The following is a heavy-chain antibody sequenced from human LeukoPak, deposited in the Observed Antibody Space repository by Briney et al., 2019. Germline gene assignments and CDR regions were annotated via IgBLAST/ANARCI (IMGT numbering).Heavy chain of an antibody. CDR1: GGSISSGDYY. V-gene: IGHV4-30-4*08. D-gene: IGHD4-17*01. J-gene: IGHJ2*01. CDR2: IYCSGST. CDR3: ARGAGLRWYFDL. Sequence: PSQTLSLTCTVSGGSISSGDYYWSWIRQPPGKGLEWIGYIYCSGSTYYNPSLKSRVTISVDTSKNQFSLKLSSVTAADTAVYYCARGAGLRWYFDLWGRGTLVTVSS.